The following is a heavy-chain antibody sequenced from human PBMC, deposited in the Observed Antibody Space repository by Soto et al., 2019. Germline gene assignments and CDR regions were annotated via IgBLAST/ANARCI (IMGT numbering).Heavy chain of an antibody. V-gene: IGHV1-46*03. CDR3: ARDRAPGWPYYYGMDV. CDR1: GNTFTSYY. J-gene: IGHJ6*02. D-gene: IGHD2-15*01. Sequence: QVQLVQSGAEVKKHGASVKVSCKASGNTFTSYYMHWVRQAPGQGLEWMGIINPSSGSTSYAQKFQGRVTMTMDTSTSTVYMELSSLRSEDTAVYYCARDRAPGWPYYYGMDVWGQGTTGTVSS. CDR2: INPSSGST.